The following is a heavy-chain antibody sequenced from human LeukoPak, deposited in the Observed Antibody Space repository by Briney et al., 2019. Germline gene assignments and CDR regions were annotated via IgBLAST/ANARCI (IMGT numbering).Heavy chain of an antibody. J-gene: IGHJ6*02. V-gene: IGHV3-33*01. D-gene: IGHD2-2*01. Sequence: AGGSLRLSCAASGFTFSSYGMHWVRQAPGKGLEWVAIIWYDGSHKYYVDSVKGRFTIPRGNSKNTLYLQMNSLRADDTAVYYCARDRIVVIPTYRMDVWGQGTTVTVSS. CDR2: IWYDGSHK. CDR3: ARDRIVVIPTYRMDV. CDR1: GFTFSSYG.